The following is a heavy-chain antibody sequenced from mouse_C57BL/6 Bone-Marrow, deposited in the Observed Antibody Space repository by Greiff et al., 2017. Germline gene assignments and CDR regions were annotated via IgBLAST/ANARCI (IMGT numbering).Heavy chain of an antibody. CDR2: ISDGGSYT. J-gene: IGHJ3*01. CDR1: GFTFSSYA. Sequence: EVKLVESGGGLVKPGGSLKLSCAASGFTFSSYAMSWVRQTPEKRLEWVATISDGGSYTYYPDNVKGRFTISRDNAKNNLYLQMSHLKSEDTAMYYCARDKGYDYDVFAYWGQGTLVTVSA. CDR3: ARDKGYDYDVFAY. D-gene: IGHD2-4*01. V-gene: IGHV5-4*01.